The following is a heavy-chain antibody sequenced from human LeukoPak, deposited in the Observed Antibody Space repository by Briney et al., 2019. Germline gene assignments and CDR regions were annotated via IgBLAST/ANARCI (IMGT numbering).Heavy chain of an antibody. CDR1: GGSISSCY. D-gene: IGHD3-22*01. J-gene: IGHJ3*02. CDR3: ARQGGVYYYDSSGYYRDYDAFDI. CDR2: IYYSGST. Sequence: PSETLSFTCTVSGGSISSCYWSWIRQPPGKGLEWIWYIYYSGSTNYNPSLKSRVTISVDTSKNQFSLKLSSVTAADTAVYYCARQGGVYYYDSSGYYRDYDAFDIWGQGTMVTVSS. V-gene: IGHV4-59*01.